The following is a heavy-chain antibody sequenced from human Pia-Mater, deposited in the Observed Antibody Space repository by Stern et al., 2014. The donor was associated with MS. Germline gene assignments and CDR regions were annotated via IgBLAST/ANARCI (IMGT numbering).Heavy chain of an antibody. D-gene: IGHD3-22*01. CDR3: ARVSNSGYYGDH. Sequence: VQLVESGSELKKPGASVEVSCKASGYTFNNNAVTWVRQAPGQGLEWMGLINTETGNPTYAQGFAGRLVFYLDTSVSTAYLQITSLKAEDTAVYFCARVSNSGYYGDHWGQGTLVTVSS. V-gene: IGHV7-4-1*02. CDR2: INTETGNP. CDR1: GYTFNNNA. J-gene: IGHJ4*02.